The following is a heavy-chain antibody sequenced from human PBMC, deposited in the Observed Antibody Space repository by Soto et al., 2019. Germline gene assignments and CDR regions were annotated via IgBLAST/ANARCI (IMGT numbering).Heavy chain of an antibody. CDR2: ISYDSTKT. CDR3: ESTRSAWSDCHYYSLDV. D-gene: IGHD2-21*02. Sequence: QVQLVESGGGVVQPGRSLRLSCAASGFTFNSYGMHWVRQGPGNGLEWVAFISYDSTKTYYADYVKGRFTISRDNYNNALYVQLHRLTREDTAVYYCESTRSAWSDCHYYSLDVWGQGTTVTVSS. V-gene: IGHV3-30*03. J-gene: IGHJ6*02. CDR1: GFTFNSYG.